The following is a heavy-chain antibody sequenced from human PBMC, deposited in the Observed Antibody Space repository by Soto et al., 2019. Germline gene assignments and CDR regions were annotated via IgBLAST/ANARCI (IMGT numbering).Heavy chain of an antibody. D-gene: IGHD1-1*01. CDR3: ANWRTWAHFFEP. CDR2: ISGSGGST. Sequence: PGGSLRLSCAASGFTFSSYAMSWVRQAPGKGLEWVSAISGSGGSTYYADFVKGRFTISRDNSKNTLYLQMNSLRAEDTAVYYCANWRTWAHFFEPWGQGTLVTVSS. J-gene: IGHJ5*02. CDR1: GFTFSSYA. V-gene: IGHV3-23*01.